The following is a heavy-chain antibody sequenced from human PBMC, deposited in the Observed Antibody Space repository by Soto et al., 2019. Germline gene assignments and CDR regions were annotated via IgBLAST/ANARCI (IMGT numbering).Heavy chain of an antibody. CDR3: ARDYGGYAFSYYYGMDV. CDR2: ISYGGSNK. V-gene: IGHV3-30-3*01. J-gene: IGHJ6*02. CDR1: PFPSSSYP. Sequence: LPCAPSPFPSSSYPMHRVRQAPRKGLEWVAVISYGGSNKYYADSLKGRFTISRDNSKNTLYLQMNSLRAEDTAVYYCARDYGGYAFSYYYGMDVWGQGTTVTVSS. D-gene: IGHD5-12*01.